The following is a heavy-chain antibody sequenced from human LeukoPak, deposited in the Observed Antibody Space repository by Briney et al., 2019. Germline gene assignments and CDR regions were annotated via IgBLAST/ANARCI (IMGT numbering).Heavy chain of an antibody. CDR1: GGTFSSYA. D-gene: IGHD6-13*01. Sequence: ASVKVSCKASGGTFSSYAISWVRQAPGQGLEWMGGIIPIFGTANYAQKFQGRVTITADESTSTAYMELSSLRSEDTAAYYCASPSSLYSSSWHRLYFDYWGQGTLVTVSS. V-gene: IGHV1-69*13. CDR3: ASPSSLYSSSWHRLYFDY. J-gene: IGHJ4*02. CDR2: IIPIFGTA.